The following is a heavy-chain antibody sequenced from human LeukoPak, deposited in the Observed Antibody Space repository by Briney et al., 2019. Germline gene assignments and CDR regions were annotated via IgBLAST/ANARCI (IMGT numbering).Heavy chain of an antibody. CDR1: GGSISSSSYY. J-gene: IGHJ4*02. Sequence: PSETLSLTCTVSGGSISSSSYYWVWIRQPPGKGLEWIGTIYHNGATYYNPSLRSRVTISVDTSKNQFSLKLSSVTAADTAVYYCAREDRVGATTGSDYWGQGTLVTVSS. D-gene: IGHD1-26*01. CDR2: IYHNGAT. V-gene: IGHV4-39*01. CDR3: AREDRVGATTGSDY.